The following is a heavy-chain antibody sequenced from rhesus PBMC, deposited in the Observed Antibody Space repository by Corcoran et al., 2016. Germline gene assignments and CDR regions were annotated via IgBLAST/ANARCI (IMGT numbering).Heavy chain of an antibody. D-gene: IGHD6-31*01. CDR2: ISYDGSKK. V-gene: IGHV3-54*02. CDR1: GFTFSSYG. Sequence: CAASGFTFSSYGMHWVRQAPGKGLEWVAVISYDGSKKYYADSVKDRFTISRDNSKNMLYLQMNNLKLEDTAVYYCARDLDSSGCFDYWGQGVLVTVSS. J-gene: IGHJ4*01. CDR3: ARDLDSSGCFDY.